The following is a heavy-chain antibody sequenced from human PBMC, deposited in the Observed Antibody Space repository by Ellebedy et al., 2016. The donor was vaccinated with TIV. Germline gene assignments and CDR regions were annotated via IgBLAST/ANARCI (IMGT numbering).Heavy chain of an antibody. Sequence: AASVKVSCKASGYTFASYGISWVRQAPGQGLEWMGWISAYRGNTNFAQKFQDRVTLTTDTSTSTVYMELRGLRSDDTALYYCARDVMYRFDSWGQGTLVTVSS. CDR3: ARDVMYRFDS. CDR1: GYTFASYG. CDR2: ISAYRGNT. V-gene: IGHV1-18*01. J-gene: IGHJ4*02. D-gene: IGHD2/OR15-2a*01.